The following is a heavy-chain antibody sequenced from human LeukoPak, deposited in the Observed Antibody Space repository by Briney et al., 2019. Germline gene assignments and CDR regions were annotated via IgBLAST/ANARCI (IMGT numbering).Heavy chain of an antibody. CDR3: AREPPGY. J-gene: IGHJ4*02. CDR1: GGSVTSGNYY. Sequence: SETLSLTCTVSGGSVTSGNYYWNWIRQPAGKGLEWIGRIYTNGGASYNPSLKSRVTISIDAAKNQFSLKLSSVTAADTAVYYCAREPPGYWGQGILVTVSS. V-gene: IGHV4-61*02. CDR2: IYTNGGA.